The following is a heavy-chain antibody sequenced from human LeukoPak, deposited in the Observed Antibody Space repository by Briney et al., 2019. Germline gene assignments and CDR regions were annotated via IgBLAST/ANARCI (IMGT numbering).Heavy chain of an antibody. CDR3: ARVYYYDSSGYSY. CDR1: GFTFSSYS. J-gene: IGHJ4*02. Sequence: GGSLRLSCAASGFTFSSYSMNWVRQAPGKGLEWVSSISSSSNYIYYADSVKGRFTISRDNAKNSLYLQMNSLRAEDTAVYYCARVYYYDSSGYSYWGQGTLVTVSS. CDR2: ISSSSNYI. V-gene: IGHV3-21*01. D-gene: IGHD3-22*01.